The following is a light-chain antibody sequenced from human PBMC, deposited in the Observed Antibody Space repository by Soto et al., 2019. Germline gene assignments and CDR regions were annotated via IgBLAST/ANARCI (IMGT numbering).Light chain of an antibody. Sequence: EIVMTQSPATLSVSPGERATLSCRASQSVSSNLAWYQQKPGQAPRLLIYGESTRATGIPARFSGSGSGTEFTLTISSLQSEDFAVYYCQQYYNWPWTFGQGTKVEIK. CDR1: QSVSSN. V-gene: IGKV3-15*01. CDR3: QQYYNWPWT. J-gene: IGKJ1*01. CDR2: GES.